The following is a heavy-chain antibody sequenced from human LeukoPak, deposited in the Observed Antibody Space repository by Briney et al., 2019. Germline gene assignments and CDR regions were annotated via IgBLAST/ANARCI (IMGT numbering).Heavy chain of an antibody. V-gene: IGHV3-21*01. D-gene: IGHD2-2*01. CDR2: ISSSSSYI. CDR1: GFTFSSYS. CDR3: ARGPCSSTSCYLDY. Sequence: PGGSLRLSCAASGFTFSSYSMNWVRQAPGKGLEWVSSISSSSSYIYYADSVKGRFTISRDNAKNSLYLQMNSLRAEDTAVYYCARGPCSSTSCYLDYWGRGTLVTVSS. J-gene: IGHJ4*02.